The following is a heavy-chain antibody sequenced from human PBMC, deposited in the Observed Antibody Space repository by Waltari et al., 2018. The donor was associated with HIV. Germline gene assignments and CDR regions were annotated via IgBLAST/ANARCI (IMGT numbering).Heavy chain of an antibody. Sequence: EEQLVESGGGLIQPGGSLRLSCAASGFTVNDTYMSWVRQAPGKGLEWVSVIYSGGTTYSAISVKGRFTISRDDSKNTLFLQMNSLRAEDTAVYYCARHGGGYHYGWYFDLWGRGTLVTVSS. CDR1: GFTVNDTY. J-gene: IGHJ2*01. D-gene: IGHD3-22*01. CDR3: ARHGGGYHYGWYFDL. V-gene: IGHV3-53*01. CDR2: IYSGGTT.